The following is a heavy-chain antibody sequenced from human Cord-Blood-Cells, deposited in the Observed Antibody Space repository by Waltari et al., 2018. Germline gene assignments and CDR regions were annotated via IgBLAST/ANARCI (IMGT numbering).Heavy chain of an antibody. D-gene: IGHD3-3*01. CDR3: ARVHYDFWSAGYFDY. CDR1: RFTFSDYY. Sequence: QVQLVASGGGLVKPGGSLRLSCAASRFTFSDYYTTWIRQAPGKGLEWVSDISSSGSTIYYADSGKGRFTISRDNAKNSLYLQMNSLRAEDTAVYYCARVHYDFWSAGYFDYWGQGTLVTVSS. V-gene: IGHV3-11*01. CDR2: ISSSGSTI. J-gene: IGHJ4*02.